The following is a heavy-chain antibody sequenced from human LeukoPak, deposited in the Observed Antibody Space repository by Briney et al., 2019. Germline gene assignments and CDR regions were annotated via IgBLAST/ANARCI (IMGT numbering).Heavy chain of an antibody. CDR2: ISGSGGST. Sequence: GGSLRLSCAASGFTFSSYAMSWVRQAPGKGLEWVSAISGSGGSTYYADSVKGRFTISRDNSKTTLYLQMNSLRPEDTAVYYCAKGLRFSYYDSSGYYGAIGRYAFDIWGQGTMVTVSS. J-gene: IGHJ3*02. CDR1: GFTFSSYA. V-gene: IGHV3-23*01. CDR3: AKGLRFSYYDSSGYYGAIGRYAFDI. D-gene: IGHD3-22*01.